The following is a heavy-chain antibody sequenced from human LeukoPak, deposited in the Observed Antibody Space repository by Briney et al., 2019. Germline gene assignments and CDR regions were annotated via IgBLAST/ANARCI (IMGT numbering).Heavy chain of an antibody. D-gene: IGHD2-15*01. V-gene: IGHV3-23*01. CDR2: ISGSGGST. CDR3: AKVSDMAGGFDP. CDR1: GFTFSSYA. J-gene: IGHJ5*02. Sequence: GGSLRLSCAASGFTFSSYAMSWVRQAPGKGLEWVSAISGSGGSTYYADSVKGRFTIYRDNSKNTLYLQMNSLRAEDTAVYYCAKVSDMAGGFDPWGQGTLVTVSS.